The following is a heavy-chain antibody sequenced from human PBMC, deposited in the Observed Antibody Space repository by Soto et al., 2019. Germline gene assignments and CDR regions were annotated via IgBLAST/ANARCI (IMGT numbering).Heavy chain of an antibody. Sequence: GASVKASWKDSGGTLSSYTMSWVRQAPGQGLEWMGRIIPILGIANYAQKFQGRVTITADKSTSTAYMELSSLRSEDTAVYYCARDRRREYCSGGSCYIPGAFDIWGQGTMVTVSS. CDR2: IIPILGIA. J-gene: IGHJ3*02. CDR3: ARDRRREYCSGGSCYIPGAFDI. CDR1: GGTLSSYT. D-gene: IGHD2-15*01. V-gene: IGHV1-69*04.